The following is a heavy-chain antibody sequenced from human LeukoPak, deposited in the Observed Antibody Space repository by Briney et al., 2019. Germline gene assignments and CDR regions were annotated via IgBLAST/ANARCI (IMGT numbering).Heavy chain of an antibody. V-gene: IGHV1-46*01. CDR1: GYTFTSYY. CDR3: ARDRKSYIAAAATDWFDP. D-gene: IGHD6-13*01. J-gene: IGHJ5*02. Sequence: GASVKVSCKASGYTFTSYYMHWVRQAPGQGLEWMGIINPSGGSTSYAQKFQGRVTMTRDTSTSTVYMELSSLRSEDTAVYYCARDRKSYIAAAATDWFDPWGPGTLVTVSS. CDR2: INPSGGST.